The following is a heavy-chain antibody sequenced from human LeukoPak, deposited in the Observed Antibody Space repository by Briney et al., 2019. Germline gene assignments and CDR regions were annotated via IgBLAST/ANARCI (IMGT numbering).Heavy chain of an antibody. CDR1: GFTFSSYA. Sequence: GGPLRLSCAASGFTFSSYAMHWVRQAPGKGLEWVSSISSSSSYIYYADSVKGRFTISRDNAKNSLYLQMNSLRAEDTAVYYCARVKNSGDYSRDAFDIWGQGTMVTVSS. V-gene: IGHV3-21*01. J-gene: IGHJ3*02. CDR2: ISSSSSYI. D-gene: IGHD4-17*01. CDR3: ARVKNSGDYSRDAFDI.